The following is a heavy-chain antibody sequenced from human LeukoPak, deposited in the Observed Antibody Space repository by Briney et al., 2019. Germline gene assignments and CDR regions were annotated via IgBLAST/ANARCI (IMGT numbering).Heavy chain of an antibody. CDR3: ARRVGRYFGERAYYYNYMDV. CDR1: GFTFSSYE. V-gene: IGHV4-34*01. J-gene: IGHJ6*03. D-gene: IGHD3-10*01. CDR2: INDSGST. Sequence: PGGSLRLSCAASGFTFSSYEMNWVRQPPGKGLEWIGEINDSGSTNYNPSLKSRATISVDTSKNQFSLKLSSVTAADTAVYYCARRVGRYFGERAYYYNYMDVWAKGTTVTISS.